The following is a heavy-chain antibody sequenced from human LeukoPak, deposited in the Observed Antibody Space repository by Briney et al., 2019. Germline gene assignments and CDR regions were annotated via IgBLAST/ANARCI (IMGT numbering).Heavy chain of an antibody. D-gene: IGHD4-17*01. Sequence: GASVKVSCKASGYTFTSYGISWMRQAPGQGLEWMGWISAYNGNTNYAQKLQGRVTMTTDTSTSTAYMELRSLRSDDTAVYYCARYAVTTGYYYYYMDVWGKGTTVTVSS. J-gene: IGHJ6*03. V-gene: IGHV1-18*01. CDR1: GYTFTSYG. CDR3: ARYAVTTGYYYYYMDV. CDR2: ISAYNGNT.